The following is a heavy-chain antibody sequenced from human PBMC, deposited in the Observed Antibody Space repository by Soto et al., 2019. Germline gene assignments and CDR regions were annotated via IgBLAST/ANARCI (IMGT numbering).Heavy chain of an antibody. V-gene: IGHV3-11*06. J-gene: IGHJ5*02. D-gene: IGHD3-22*01. CDR3: ARDPNNSSSWWFDP. Sequence: QVQLVESGGGLVKPGGTLRLSCTGSGFTFSDYYMTWIRQAPGKGLEWVSYISYGSSYTKYADSVKGRFTISRDNAKNSLFLQMNNLRTEDTAIYYCARDPNNSSSWWFDPWGRGALVTVSS. CDR2: ISYGSSYT. CDR1: GFTFSDYY.